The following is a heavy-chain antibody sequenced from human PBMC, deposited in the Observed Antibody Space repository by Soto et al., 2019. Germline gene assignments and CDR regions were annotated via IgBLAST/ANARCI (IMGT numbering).Heavy chain of an antibody. CDR1: GFTFSSYA. CDR2: ISYDGSNK. CDR3: ARGPQVVAGTFDY. V-gene: IGHV3-30-3*01. J-gene: IGHJ4*02. Sequence: ESGGGVVQPGRSLRLSCAASGFTFSSYAMHWVRQAPGKGLEWVAVISYDGSNKYYADSVKGRFTISRDNSKNTLYLQMNSLRAEDTAVYYCARGPQVVAGTFDYWGQGTLVTVSS. D-gene: IGHD6-19*01.